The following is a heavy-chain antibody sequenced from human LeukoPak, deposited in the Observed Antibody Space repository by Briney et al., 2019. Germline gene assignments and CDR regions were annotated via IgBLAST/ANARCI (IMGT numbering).Heavy chain of an antibody. V-gene: IGHV1-69*01. Sequence: SVKVSCKASGGTFSSYAISWVRQAPGQGLEWMGGIIPIFGTANYAQKFQGRVTITADESTSTAYMELSSLRSEDTAVYYCARAEAAGIPAAMPLMWYYYHMDVWGKGTTVTVSS. J-gene: IGHJ6*03. CDR2: IIPIFGTA. D-gene: IGHD2-2*01. CDR3: ARAEAAGIPAAMPLMWYYYHMDV. CDR1: GGTFSSYA.